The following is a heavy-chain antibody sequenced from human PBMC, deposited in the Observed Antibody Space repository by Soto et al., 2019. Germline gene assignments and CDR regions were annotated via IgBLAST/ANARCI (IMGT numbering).Heavy chain of an antibody. V-gene: IGHV3-21*01. CDR3: ARDAIFGVVTTNSEVYYYYGMDV. CDR1: GFTFSSYS. D-gene: IGHD3-3*01. J-gene: IGHJ6*02. Sequence: PGGSLRLSCAASGFTFSSYSMNWVRQAPGKGLEWVSSISSSSSYIYYADSVKGRFTISRDNAKNSLYLQMNSLRAEDTAVYYCARDAIFGVVTTNSEVYYYYGMDVWGQGTTVSVSS. CDR2: ISSSSSYI.